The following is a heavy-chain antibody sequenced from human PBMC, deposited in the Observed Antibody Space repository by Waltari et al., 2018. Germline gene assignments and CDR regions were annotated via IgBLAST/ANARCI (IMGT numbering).Heavy chain of an antibody. J-gene: IGHJ5*02. CDR3: AREGGDYGGNSGWFDP. CDR1: GGTFSSYA. D-gene: IGHD4-17*01. V-gene: IGHV1-69*10. Sequence: QVQLVQSGAEVKKPGSSVKVSCKASGGTFSSYAISWVRQAPGQGLEWMGGIIPILGIANYAQKVQGRVTITADKSTSTAYMELSSLRSEDTAVYYCAREGGDYGGNSGWFDPWGQGTLVTVSS. CDR2: IIPILGIA.